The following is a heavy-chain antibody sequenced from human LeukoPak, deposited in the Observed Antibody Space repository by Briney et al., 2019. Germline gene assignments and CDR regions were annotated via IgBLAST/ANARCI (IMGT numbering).Heavy chain of an antibody. CDR3: ATLDPAECTNGVCYTFDY. J-gene: IGHJ4*02. D-gene: IGHD2-8*01. CDR2: IIPIFGTA. CDR1: GGTFSSYA. V-gene: IGHV1-69*13. Sequence: ASVKVSCKASGGTFSSYAISWVRQAPGQGLEWMGGIIPIFGTANYAQKFQGRVTITADESTSTAYMELSSLRSEDAAVYYCATLDPAECTNGVCYTFDYWGQGTLVTVSS.